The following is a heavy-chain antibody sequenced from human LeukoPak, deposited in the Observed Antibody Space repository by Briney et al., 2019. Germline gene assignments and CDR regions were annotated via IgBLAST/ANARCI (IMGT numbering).Heavy chain of an antibody. CDR3: ARESTTGTWDY. Sequence: PGGSLRLSCAAPGFTFSSYDMHWVRQATGKGLEWVSAIGTAGDTYYPGSVKGRFTISRENAKNSLYLQMNSLRAGDTAVYYCARESTTGTWDYWGQGTLVTVSS. V-gene: IGHV3-13*01. D-gene: IGHD1-1*01. J-gene: IGHJ4*02. CDR1: GFTFSSYD. CDR2: IGTAGDT.